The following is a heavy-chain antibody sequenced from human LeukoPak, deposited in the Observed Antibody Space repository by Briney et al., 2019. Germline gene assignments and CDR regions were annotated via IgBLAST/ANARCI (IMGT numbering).Heavy chain of an antibody. J-gene: IGHJ4*02. CDR2: ISGSGGST. D-gene: IGHD6-19*01. V-gene: IGHV3-23*01. Sequence: GGSLRLSCAVSGFTFSGYDMSWVRQAPGKGLEWVSAISGSGGSTYYADSERRRFTIPRDNYKNTLYLQMNSLRAEGTAVYYCAKEVAGDELDYWGQGTLVTVSS. CDR1: GFTFSGYD. CDR3: AKEVAGDELDY.